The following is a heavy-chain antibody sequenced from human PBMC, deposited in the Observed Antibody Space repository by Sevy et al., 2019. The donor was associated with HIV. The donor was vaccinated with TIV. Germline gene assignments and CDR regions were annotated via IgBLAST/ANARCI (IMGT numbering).Heavy chain of an antibody. CDR2: ISHDTTVK. Sequence: GGSLRLSCAASGFTFSDYVMHWVRQAPGKGLEWLARISHDTTVKYYADSLKGRFTISRDNSKNTLYLQLNSLRHEETAVYHGARDADWSLNYWGQGTLVTVSS. D-gene: IGHD3-9*01. CDR1: GFTFSDYV. J-gene: IGHJ4*02. V-gene: IGHV3-30*04. CDR3: ARDADWSLNY.